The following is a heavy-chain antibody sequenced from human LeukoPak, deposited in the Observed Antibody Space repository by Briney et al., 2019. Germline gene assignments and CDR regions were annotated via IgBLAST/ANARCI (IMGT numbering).Heavy chain of an antibody. CDR1: GGSFSGYY. V-gene: IGHV4-34*01. D-gene: IGHD6-13*01. CDR2: INHSGST. CDR3: AKAGTGGRDFDY. Sequence: SETLSLTCAVYGGSFSGYYWSWIRQPPGKGLEWIGEINHSGSTNYNPSLKSRVTISVDTSKNQFSLKLSPVTAADTAVYYCAKAGTGGRDFDYWGQGTLVTVSS. J-gene: IGHJ4*02.